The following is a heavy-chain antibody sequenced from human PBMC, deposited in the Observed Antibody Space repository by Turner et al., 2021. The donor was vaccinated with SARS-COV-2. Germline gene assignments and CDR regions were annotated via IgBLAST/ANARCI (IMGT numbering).Heavy chain of an antibody. Sequence: QVQLVQSGAEMKKPGASVKVSCKASGYSFTGYYMHWVRQAPGQGLEWMGWINPNSGGTSYAQKFQGRVTMTRDTSISTAYMELSRLRSDDTAVYYCARVPHYYDSSGYYFNFDYWGQGTLVTVSS. CDR3: ARVPHYYDSSGYYFNFDY. CDR2: INPNSGGT. J-gene: IGHJ4*02. CDR1: GYSFTGYY. D-gene: IGHD3-22*01. V-gene: IGHV1-2*02.